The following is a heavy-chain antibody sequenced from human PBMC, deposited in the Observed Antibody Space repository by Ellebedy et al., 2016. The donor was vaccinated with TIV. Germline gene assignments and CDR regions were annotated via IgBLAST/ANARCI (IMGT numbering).Heavy chain of an antibody. J-gene: IGHJ4*02. D-gene: IGHD5-18*01. CDR2: ISSSGSTI. CDR3: ARDRDVDTAMVEFDY. Sequence: GESLKISCAASGFTFSDYYMSWIRQAPGKGLEWVSYISSSGSTIYYADSVKGRFTISRDNAKNSLYLQMNSLRAEDTAVYYCARDRDVDTAMVEFDYWGQGTLVTVSS. CDR1: GFTFSDYY. V-gene: IGHV3-11*01.